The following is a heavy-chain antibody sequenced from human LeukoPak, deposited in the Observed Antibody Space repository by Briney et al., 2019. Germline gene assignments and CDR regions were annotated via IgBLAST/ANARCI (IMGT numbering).Heavy chain of an antibody. J-gene: IGHJ3*01. CDR2: ISSNGGST. CDR3: ARDEIPSGT. Sequence: GGSLRLSCAASGFTFSSYAMHWVRQAPGKGLEYVSAISSNGGSTYYANSVKGRFTISRDNSRSTVDLQMNSLRVEDTGIYYCARDEIPSGTWGQGTMVIVTS. D-gene: IGHD6-25*01. CDR1: GFTFSSYA. V-gene: IGHV3-64*01.